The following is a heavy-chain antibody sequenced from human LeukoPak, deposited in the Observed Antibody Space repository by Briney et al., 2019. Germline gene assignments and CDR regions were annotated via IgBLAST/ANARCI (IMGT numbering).Heavy chain of an antibody. J-gene: IGHJ4*02. V-gene: IGHV3-30-3*01. Sequence: PGGSLRLSCAASGFTFSSYAMHWVRQAPGKGLEWVAVISYDGSNKYYADSVKGRFTISRDNSKNTLYLQMNSLRAEDTAVYYCAKDVHRDTAIGPYFDYWGQGTLVTVSS. D-gene: IGHD5-18*01. CDR1: GFTFSSYA. CDR3: AKDVHRDTAIGPYFDY. CDR2: ISYDGSNK.